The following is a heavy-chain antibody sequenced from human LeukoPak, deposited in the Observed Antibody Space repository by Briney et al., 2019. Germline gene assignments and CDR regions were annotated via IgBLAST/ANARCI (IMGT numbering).Heavy chain of an antibody. CDR2: IKSDGRT. J-gene: IGHJ1*01. V-gene: IGHV3-74*01. Sequence: PGGSLRLSCAASGFTLSSYWMHWVRQAPGKGLVWVSRIKSDGRTNYADSVKGRFTISRDSAKNTVSLQMNSLRAEDTGVYYCARAPSEIGGYYPEYFRHWGQDTLVIVSS. CDR3: ARAPSEIGGYYPEYFRH. D-gene: IGHD3-22*01. CDR1: GFTLSSYW.